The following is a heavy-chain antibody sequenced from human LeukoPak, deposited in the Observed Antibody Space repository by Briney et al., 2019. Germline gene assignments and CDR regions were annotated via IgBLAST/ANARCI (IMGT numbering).Heavy chain of an antibody. CDR1: GFTFSNAW. J-gene: IGHJ4*02. CDR2: IKSKTDGGTT. CDR3: TTDPYLTFGGVIALDY. D-gene: IGHD3-16*02. V-gene: IGHV3-15*01. Sequence: GGSLRLSCAASGFTFSNAWTSWVPQAPGKGREWVGRIKSKTDGGTTDYAAPVKGRFTISRDDSKNTLYLQMNSLKTEDTAVYYCTTDPYLTFGGVIALDYWGQGTLVTVSS.